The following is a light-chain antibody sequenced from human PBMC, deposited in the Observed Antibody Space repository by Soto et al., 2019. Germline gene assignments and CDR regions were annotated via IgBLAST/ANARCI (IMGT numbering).Light chain of an antibody. Sequence: DIPLTQSPSFLSASVGARVTITCRPSQAVPNNMAWYQQKPGKPPKLLIYEESTLHSGVPSRFSGRKSGTQFTLTISRLEPEDFAMYYCQQYGSLSWTFGQGTKVDIK. V-gene: IGKV1-9*01. J-gene: IGKJ1*01. CDR3: QQYGSLSWT. CDR1: QAVPNN. CDR2: EES.